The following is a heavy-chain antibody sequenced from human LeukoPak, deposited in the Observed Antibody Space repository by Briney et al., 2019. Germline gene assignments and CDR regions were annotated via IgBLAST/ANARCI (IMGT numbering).Heavy chain of an antibody. V-gene: IGHV4-59*01. D-gene: IGHD2-21*02. CDR1: GGSISSYY. Sequence: SETLSLTCTVSGGSISSYYWSWIRQPPGKGLEWIVYIYYSGSTNYNPSLKSRVTISVDTSKNQLSPKLSSVTAADTAVYYCARAPVDCGGDCYGPFDYWGQGTLVTVSS. J-gene: IGHJ4*02. CDR3: ARAPVDCGGDCYGPFDY. CDR2: IYYSGST.